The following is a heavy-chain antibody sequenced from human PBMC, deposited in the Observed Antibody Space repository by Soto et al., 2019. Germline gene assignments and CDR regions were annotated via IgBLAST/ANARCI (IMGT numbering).Heavy chain of an antibody. D-gene: IGHD6-6*01. CDR3: ARRARPDVYYRDV. J-gene: IGHJ6*03. Sequence: EVQLAESGGGLAQPGGSLRLSCAASGFTLRGYAMDWVRQAPGKGLEYVSGISSNGVGTYYANSVQGRFTISRDNSKNTVYLQMGSLRPEDRAGYYCARRARPDVYYRDVWGKGTTVTVSS. CDR1: GFTLRGYA. CDR2: ISSNGVGT. V-gene: IGHV3-64*01.